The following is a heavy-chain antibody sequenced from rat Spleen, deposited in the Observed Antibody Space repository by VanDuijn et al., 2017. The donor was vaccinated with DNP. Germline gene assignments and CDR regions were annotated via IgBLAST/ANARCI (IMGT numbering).Heavy chain of an antibody. J-gene: IGHJ1*01. CDR2: IINDGSRT. D-gene: IGHD1-3*01. CDR3: ARRLFNCGSNAHWYIDF. Sequence: EVQLVESGGGLVQPGNSLKLSCAASGFTFSNYGMAWVRQAPKKGLEWVATIINDGSRTYYRDSVKGRFTISRDNAKNTLQLQMNNLRSEDKATYYCARRLFNCGSNAHWYIDFWGPGVVVTVSS. V-gene: IGHV5S10*01. CDR1: GFTFSNYG.